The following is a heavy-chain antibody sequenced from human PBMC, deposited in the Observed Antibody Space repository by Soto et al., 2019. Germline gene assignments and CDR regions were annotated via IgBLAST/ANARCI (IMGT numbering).Heavy chain of an antibody. Sequence: GGSLRLSCAASGFTFSSYGMHWVRQAPGKGLEWVAVIWYDGSNKYYADSVKGRFTISRDNSKNTLYLQMNSLRAEDTAVYYCATELGATKRHRYYCMDLWGQATTDTVSS. V-gene: IGHV3-33*01. CDR1: GFTFSSYG. J-gene: IGHJ6*02. CDR2: IWYDGSNK. CDR3: ATELGATKRHRYYCMDL. D-gene: IGHD1-26*01.